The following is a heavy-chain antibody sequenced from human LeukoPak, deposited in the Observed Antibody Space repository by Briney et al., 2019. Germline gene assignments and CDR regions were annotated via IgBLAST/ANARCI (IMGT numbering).Heavy chain of an antibody. Sequence: GGSLRLSCAASGFTFSSYAMHWVRQAPGKGLEWVAVISYDGSNKYYADSVKGRFTISRDNSKNTLYLQMNSLRAEDTAVYYCARKPYSSSSGYYFDYWGQGTLVTVSS. CDR2: ISYDGSNK. V-gene: IGHV3-30*04. CDR1: GFTFSSYA. CDR3: ARKPYSSSSGYYFDY. J-gene: IGHJ4*02. D-gene: IGHD6-6*01.